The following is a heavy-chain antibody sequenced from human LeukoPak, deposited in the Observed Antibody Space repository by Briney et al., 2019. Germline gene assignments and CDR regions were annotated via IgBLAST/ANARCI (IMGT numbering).Heavy chain of an antibody. CDR1: GYTLTELS. V-gene: IGHV1-18*01. CDR2: ISAYNGNT. Sequence: GASVRVSCRVSGYTLTELSMHWVRQAPGQGLEWMGWISAYNGNTNYAQKLQGRVTMTTDTSTSTAYMELRSLRSDDTAVYYCAGSTHYYDSSGNFDYWGQGTLVTVSS. J-gene: IGHJ4*02. CDR3: AGSTHYYDSSGNFDY. D-gene: IGHD3-22*01.